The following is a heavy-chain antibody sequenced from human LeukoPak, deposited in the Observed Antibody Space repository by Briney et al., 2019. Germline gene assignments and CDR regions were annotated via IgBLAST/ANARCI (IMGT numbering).Heavy chain of an antibody. CDR2: ISYDGSNK. V-gene: IGHV3-30*03. J-gene: IGHJ4*02. Sequence: GGSLRLSCAASGFTFSTYNMNWVRQAPGKGLEWVAVISYDGSNKYYADSVKGRFTISRDNARKSLYLQMNTLRAEDTAVYYCARGSDTAMVLFSCFDYWGQGTLVTVSS. CDR3: ARGSDTAMVLFSCFDY. D-gene: IGHD5-18*01. CDR1: GFTFSTYN.